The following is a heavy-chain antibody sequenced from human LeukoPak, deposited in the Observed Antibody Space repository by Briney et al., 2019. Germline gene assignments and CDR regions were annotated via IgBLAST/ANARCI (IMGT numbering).Heavy chain of an antibody. CDR3: ARGNGDYDTLTGYYEGGYNWFDP. CDR1: GGSISSGGYY. Sequence: PSETLSLTCTVSGGSISSGGYYWSWIRQHPGKGLEWIGYIYYSGSTYYNPSLKSRVTISVDTSKNQFSLKLSSVTAADTAVYYCARGNGDYDTLTGYYEGGYNWFDPWGQGTLVTVSS. CDR2: IYYSGST. D-gene: IGHD3-9*01. J-gene: IGHJ5*02. V-gene: IGHV4-31*03.